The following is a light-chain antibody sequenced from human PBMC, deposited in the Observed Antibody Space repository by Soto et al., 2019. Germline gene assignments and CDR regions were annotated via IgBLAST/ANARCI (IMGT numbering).Light chain of an antibody. CDR1: SSNIGSNT. J-gene: IGLJ2*01. V-gene: IGLV1-44*01. Sequence: QAVVTQPPSASGTPGQRVTISCSGSSSNIGSNTVNWYQQLPGTAPKLLIYSNNQRPSGVPDRFSGSKSGTSASLAIRGLHSEDEADYYCAAWDDSLNGVVFGGGTKVTVL. CDR3: AAWDDSLNGVV. CDR2: SNN.